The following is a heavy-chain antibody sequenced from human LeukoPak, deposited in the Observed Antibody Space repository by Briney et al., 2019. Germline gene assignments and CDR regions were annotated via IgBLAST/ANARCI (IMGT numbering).Heavy chain of an antibody. J-gene: IGHJ4*02. Sequence: GGSLRLSCAASGFTFSSYAMSWVRQAPGKGLEWVSYISTSSNTIYYADSVKGRFTISRDNAENSLYLQMNSLRAEDTAVYYCARRRSGTVYYFDYWGQGILVTVSS. CDR2: ISTSSNTI. CDR3: ARRRSGTVYYFDY. CDR1: GFTFSSYA. V-gene: IGHV3-48*04. D-gene: IGHD3-10*01.